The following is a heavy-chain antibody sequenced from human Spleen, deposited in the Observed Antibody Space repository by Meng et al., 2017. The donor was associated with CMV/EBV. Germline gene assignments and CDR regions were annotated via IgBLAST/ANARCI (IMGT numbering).Heavy chain of an antibody. D-gene: IGHD5-12*01. CDR2: IYYSGST. J-gene: IGHJ4*02. Sequence: GGSISSGGYYWSWIRQHPGKGLEWIGYIYYSGSTYYNPSLKSRVTISVDTSKNQFSLKLSSVTAADTAVYYCARIRNRYSGYDEVNWGQGTLVPSPQ. CDR1: GGSISSGGYY. V-gene: IGHV4-31*02. CDR3: ARIRNRYSGYDEVN.